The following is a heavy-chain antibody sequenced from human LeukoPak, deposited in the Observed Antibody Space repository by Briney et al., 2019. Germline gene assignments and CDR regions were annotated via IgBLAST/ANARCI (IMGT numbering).Heavy chain of an antibody. CDR3: GSGYSYGYSYYYYGMDV. CDR1: GGSISSGSYY. D-gene: IGHD5-18*01. CDR2: IYTSGST. Sequence: SQTLSLTCTVSGGSISSGSYYWSWIRQPAGKGLEWIGRIYTSGSTNCNPSLKSRVTISVDTSKNQFSLKLSSVTAADTAVYYCGSGYSYGYSYYYYGMDVWGQGTTVTVSS. V-gene: IGHV4-61*02. J-gene: IGHJ6*02.